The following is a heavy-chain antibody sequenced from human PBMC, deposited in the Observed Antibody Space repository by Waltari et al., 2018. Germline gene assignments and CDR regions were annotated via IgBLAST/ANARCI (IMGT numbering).Heavy chain of an antibody. J-gene: IGHJ4*02. V-gene: IGHV3-48*04. CDR3: ARTRASDY. CDR1: GFTFSNYT. Sequence: EVQLVESGGGLVQPGGSLRLSCAASGFTFSNYTMNWVRQAPGKGLELVSYISSSSSTVYYADSVKGRFTISRDNAKNSLYLQMNRLRAEDTAVYYCARTRASDYWGQGTLVTVSS. CDR2: ISSSSSTV.